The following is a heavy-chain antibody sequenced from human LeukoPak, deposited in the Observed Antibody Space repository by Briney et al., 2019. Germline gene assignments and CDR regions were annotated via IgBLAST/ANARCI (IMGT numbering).Heavy chain of an antibody. J-gene: IGHJ1*01. Sequence: ASVKVSCKASGYTFTGYYIRWVRQAPGQGLEWMGLIGPNTGGTNYAQKFQGRVTMTRDTSISTASMELSSLISDDTAVYYCAKDSPESAAGIVQHWGQGTLVTVSS. CDR3: AKDSPESAAGIVQH. CDR1: GYTFTGYY. V-gene: IGHV1-2*02. D-gene: IGHD6-13*01. CDR2: IGPNTGGT.